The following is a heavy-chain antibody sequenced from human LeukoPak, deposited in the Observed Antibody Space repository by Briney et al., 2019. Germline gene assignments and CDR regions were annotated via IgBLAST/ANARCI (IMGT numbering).Heavy chain of an antibody. V-gene: IGHV4-39*01. CDR3: ARTAGVAAAGSRQYFDY. J-gene: IGHJ4*02. Sequence: SETLSLTCTVSDGLIGSSSYYWGWIRQPPEKGLEWIGSFYYSGSTYYHPSLKSRVTISVDTSKNQFSLNLSSATAADTAVYYCARTAGVAAAGSRQYFDYWGQGTLVTVSS. CDR1: DGLIGSSSYY. D-gene: IGHD6-25*01. CDR2: FYYSGST.